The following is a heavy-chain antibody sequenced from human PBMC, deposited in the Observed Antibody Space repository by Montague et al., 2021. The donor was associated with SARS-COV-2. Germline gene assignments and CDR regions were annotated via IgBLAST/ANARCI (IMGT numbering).Heavy chain of an antibody. D-gene: IGHD3-9*01. CDR3: AREGGLRYFDWLLRSDYYCCGMDV. CDR2: IYYSGST. V-gene: IGHV4-31*03. Sequence: TLSLACTVSGGSISSGGYYWSWIRQHPGKGLEWIGYIYYSGSTYYNPSLKSRVTISVVTSKNQFSLKLSSVTAADTAVYYCAREGGLRYFDWLLRSDYYCCGMDVGGQGTPVTVSS. J-gene: IGHJ6*02. CDR1: GGSISSGGYY.